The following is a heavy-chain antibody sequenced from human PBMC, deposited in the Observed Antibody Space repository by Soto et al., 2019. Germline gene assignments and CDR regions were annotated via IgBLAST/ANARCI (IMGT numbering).Heavy chain of an antibody. CDR2: IYHSGGA. V-gene: IGHV4-31*03. CDR3: ARDYYGAGSQYYYYGMEV. D-gene: IGHD3-10*01. J-gene: IGHJ6*02. CDR1: GDSITSGGYY. Sequence: PSETLSLTCTVSGDSITSGGYYWSWLRQPPGKGLEWIGYIYHSGGASYNPSLRGRAVISIDTSKNQFSLRLNAVTAADTATYYCARDYYGAGSQYYYYGMEVWRQRTTVTVSS.